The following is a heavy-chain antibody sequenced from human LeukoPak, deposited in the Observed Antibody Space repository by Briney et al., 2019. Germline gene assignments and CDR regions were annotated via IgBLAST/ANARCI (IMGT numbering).Heavy chain of an antibody. J-gene: IGHJ6*03. CDR2: IYYSGST. CDR3: ARAHPYDIPIYYMDV. CDR1: GGSISSGDYY. D-gene: IGHD3-9*01. V-gene: IGHV4-30-4*08. Sequence: SQTLSLTCTVSGGSISSGDYYWSWIRQPPGKGLEWIGYIYYSGSTYYNPSLKSRVTISVDTSKNQFSLKLSSVTAADTAVYYCARAHPYDIPIYYMDVWGKGTTVTVSS.